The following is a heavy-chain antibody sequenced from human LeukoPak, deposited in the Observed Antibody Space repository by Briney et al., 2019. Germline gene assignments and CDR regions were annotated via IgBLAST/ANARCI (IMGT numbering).Heavy chain of an antibody. CDR2: ISYDGSNK. J-gene: IGHJ4*02. V-gene: IGHV3-30*04. CDR3: ARSPVPSCLGAYCYPFDY. D-gene: IGHD2-21*02. CDR1: GFTFRSYA. Sequence: PGRSLRLSCAASGFTFRSYAMHWVRQAPGKGLEWVAVISYDGSNKYYADSVKGRFTISRDNSKNTLDLQMNSLRAEDTAVYYCARSPVPSCLGAYCYPFDYWGQGNLVTVSS.